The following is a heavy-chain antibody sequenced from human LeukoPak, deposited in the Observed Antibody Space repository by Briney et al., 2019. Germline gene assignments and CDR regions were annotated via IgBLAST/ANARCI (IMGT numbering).Heavy chain of an antibody. V-gene: IGHV3-33*01. J-gene: IGHJ2*01. CDR1: GFTFSNHG. CDR2: IWHDGSNQ. Sequence: GGSLRLSCAASGFTFSNHGIHWVRQAPAKGLEWVAVIWHDGSNQFYADSVKGRFTISRDNSKNTLYLQMNSLRVDDTAVYYCAXDXXXXXXXAWYFDLWGRGTXXT. CDR3: AXDXXXXXXXAWYFDL.